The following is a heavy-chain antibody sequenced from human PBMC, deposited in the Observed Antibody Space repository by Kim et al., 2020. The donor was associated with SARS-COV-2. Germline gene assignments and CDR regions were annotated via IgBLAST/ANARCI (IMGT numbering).Heavy chain of an antibody. CDR2: IYYSGST. J-gene: IGHJ3*02. CDR1: GGSISSYY. D-gene: IGHD3-22*01. V-gene: IGHV4-59*01. CDR3: ARGPYDSSGYYNDAFDI. Sequence: SETLSLTCTVSGGSISSYYWSWIRQPPGKGLEWIGYIYYSGSTNYNPSLKCRVTISVDTSKNQFSLKLSSVTAADTAVYYCARGPYDSSGYYNDAFDIWG.